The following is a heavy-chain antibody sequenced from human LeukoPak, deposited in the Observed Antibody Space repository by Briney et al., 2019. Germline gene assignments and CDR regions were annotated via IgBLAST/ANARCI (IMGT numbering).Heavy chain of an antibody. V-gene: IGHV3-7*01. J-gene: IGHJ4*02. CDR1: GFTFSSYW. CDR2: IKQDGSEK. CDR3: ARGRRSDGSGPPYFDY. Sequence: QAGGSLRLSCAASGFTFSSYWMSWVRQAPGEGLEWVANIKQDGSEKYYVDSVKGRFTIARDNAKNSLYLQMNSLRAEDTAVYYCARGRRSDGSGPPYFDYWGQGTLVTVSS. D-gene: IGHD6-19*01.